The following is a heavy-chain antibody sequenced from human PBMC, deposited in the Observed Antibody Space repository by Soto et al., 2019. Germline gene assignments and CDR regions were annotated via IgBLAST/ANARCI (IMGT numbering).Heavy chain of an antibody. V-gene: IGHV3-7*01. D-gene: IGHD3-16*02. J-gene: IGHJ4*02. Sequence: EVQLVESGGGLVQPGGSLRLSCAASRFTFSKYWMSWVRRAPGKGPEWVANISPAGSEKFYVGSVKGRFTISRDNAENSLFLQMNSLRAEDTAVYYCARDQGYLDYWGQGAPVTVSS. CDR1: RFTFSKYW. CDR2: ISPAGSEK. CDR3: ARDQGYLDY.